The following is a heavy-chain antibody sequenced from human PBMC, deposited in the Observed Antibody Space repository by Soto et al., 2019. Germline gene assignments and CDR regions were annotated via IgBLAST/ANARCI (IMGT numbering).Heavy chain of an antibody. J-gene: IGHJ3*02. CDR3: ARERKLHDAFDI. CDR2: IWYDGSNK. V-gene: IGHV3-33*01. CDR1: GFTFSSYG. D-gene: IGHD1-26*01. Sequence: PGGSLRLSCAASGFTFSSYGMHWVRQAPGKGLEWVAVIWYDGSNKYYADSVKGRFTISRDNSKNTLYLQMNSLRAEDTAVYYCARERKLHDAFDIWGQGTMVIVS.